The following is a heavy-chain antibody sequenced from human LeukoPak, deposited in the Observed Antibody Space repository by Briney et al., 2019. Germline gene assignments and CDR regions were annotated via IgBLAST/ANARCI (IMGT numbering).Heavy chain of an antibody. CDR1: GGSFSGYY. D-gene: IGHD2-2*01. V-gene: IGHV4-34*01. CDR3: ARLGAFYCSSTSCSIDAFDI. J-gene: IGHJ3*02. CDR2: INHSGST. Sequence: SETLSLTCAVYGGSFSGYYWSWIRQPPGKGLEWIGEINHSGSTNYNPSLKSRVTISVDTSKNQFSLKLSSVTAADTAVYYCARLGAFYCSSTSCSIDAFDIWGQGTMVTVSS.